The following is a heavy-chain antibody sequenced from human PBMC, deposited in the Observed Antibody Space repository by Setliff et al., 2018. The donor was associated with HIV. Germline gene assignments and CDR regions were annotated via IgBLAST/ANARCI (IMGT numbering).Heavy chain of an antibody. Sequence: PSETLSLTCTVPGGSISSSSYYWGWIRQPPGKGLEWIGSIYYSGSTYYNPSLKSRVTISVDTSKNQFSLKLSSVTAADTAVYYCARLRTGGYYYYGMDVWGQGTTVTVSS. CDR3: ARLRTGGYYYYGMDV. CDR2: IYYSGST. CDR1: GGSISSSSYY. D-gene: IGHD2-15*01. J-gene: IGHJ6*02. V-gene: IGHV4-39*01.